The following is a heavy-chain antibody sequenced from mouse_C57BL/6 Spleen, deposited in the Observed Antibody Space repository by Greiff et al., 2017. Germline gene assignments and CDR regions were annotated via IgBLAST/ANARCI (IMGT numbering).Heavy chain of an antibody. V-gene: IGHV1-61*01. CDR1: GYTFTSYW. CDR3: AREGRGYFDY. J-gene: IGHJ2*01. CDR2: IYPSDSET. Sequence: VQLQQPGAELVRPGSSVKLSCKASGYTFTSYWMDWVKQRPGQGLEWIGNIYPSDSETHYNQKFKDKATLTVDKSSSTAYMQLSSLTSEDSAVYYCAREGRGYFDYWGQGTTLTVSS.